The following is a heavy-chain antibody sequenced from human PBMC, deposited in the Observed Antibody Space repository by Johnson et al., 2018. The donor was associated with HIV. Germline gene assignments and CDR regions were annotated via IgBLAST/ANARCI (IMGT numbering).Heavy chain of an antibody. D-gene: IGHD6-13*01. V-gene: IGHV3-53*01. CDR3: ARQQLSRNVAFDI. Sequence: EVQLVESGGGLIQPGGSLRLSCAASGFTVSSNYMSWVRQAPGKGLEWVSVIYSGGSTYYADSVKGRFTISRDNSKNTLYLQMNSLRAEDTAVYYCARQQLSRNVAFDICGQGTMVTVSS. J-gene: IGHJ3*02. CDR2: IYSGGST. CDR1: GFTVSSNY.